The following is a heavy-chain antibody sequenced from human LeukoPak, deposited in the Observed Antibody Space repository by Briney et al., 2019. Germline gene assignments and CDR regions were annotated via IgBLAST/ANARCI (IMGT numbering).Heavy chain of an antibody. CDR2: IDWDDDK. D-gene: IGHD6-19*01. V-gene: IGHV2-70*04. CDR3: ARIPPYSSGWYYFDY. Sequence: SGPALVKSTQTLTLTCTFSGFSLRTVGVRVSWIRQPPGKALEWLARIDWDDDKFYSTSLKTRLSISKDTSKNQVVLTMTSMDPVDTATYYCARIPPYSSGWYYFDYWGQGTLVTVSS. J-gene: IGHJ4*02. CDR1: GFSLRTVGVR.